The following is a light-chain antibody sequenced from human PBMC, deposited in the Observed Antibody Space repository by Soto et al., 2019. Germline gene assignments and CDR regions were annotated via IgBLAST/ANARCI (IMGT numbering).Light chain of an antibody. CDR1: QSFSNY. CDR3: QQTYTIPWT. V-gene: IGKV1-39*01. Sequence: DIPMTQSPSSVSASVGDRITITCRTSQSFSNYLTWYQHKPGKAPKLLIYSATVLQSGVPSRFSGSGSGTDFTLTISRLQPEDSATYYCQQTYTIPWTFGQGTRVEIK. J-gene: IGKJ1*01. CDR2: SAT.